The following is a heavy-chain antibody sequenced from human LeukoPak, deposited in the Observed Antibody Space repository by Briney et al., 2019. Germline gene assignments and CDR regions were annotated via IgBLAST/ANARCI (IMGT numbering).Heavy chain of an antibody. D-gene: IGHD3-16*02. J-gene: IGHJ3*02. CDR3: ARVSNFWVWGSYRHSGVAFDI. V-gene: IGHV4-39*07. Sequence: PSETLSLTCTVSGGSISSSSYYWGWIRQPPGKGLEWIGSIYYSGSTYYNPSLKSRVTISVDTSKNQFSLKLSSVTAADTAVYYCARVSNFWVWGSYRHSGVAFDIWGQGTMVTVSS. CDR2: IYYSGST. CDR1: GGSISSSSYY.